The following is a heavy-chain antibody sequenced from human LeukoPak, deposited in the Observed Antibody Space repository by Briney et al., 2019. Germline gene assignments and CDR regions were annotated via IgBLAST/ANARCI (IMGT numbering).Heavy chain of an antibody. CDR1: GYTFTSYE. J-gene: IGHJ5*02. CDR2: MNPNSGNT. V-gene: IGHV1-8*01. D-gene: IGHD1-26*01. CDR3: AREQMGATRGGFDP. Sequence: ASVKVSCKASGYTFTSYEINWVRQATGQGLEWMGWMNPNSGNTGYAQKFQGRVTMTRNTSISTAYMELSSLRSEVTAVYYYAREQMGATRGGFDPWGQGTLVTVSS.